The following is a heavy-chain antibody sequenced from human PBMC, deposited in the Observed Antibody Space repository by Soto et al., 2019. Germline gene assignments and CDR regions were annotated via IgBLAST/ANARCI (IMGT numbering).Heavy chain of an antibody. CDR2: VSYDGNNK. CDR1: GFMFSSYD. D-gene: IGHD5-18*01. J-gene: IGHJ2*01. CDR3: ARGGYNYGSRYFDL. Sequence: QVQLVESGGGVVQPGRSLRFSCAASGFMFSSYDMHWVRQAPGKGLEWVAVVSYDGNNKDYADSVKGRFTISRDNSKNTLYLQMNSLRAEDPAVCYCARGGYNYGSRYFDLWGRGTLVTVSS. V-gene: IGHV3-30-3*01.